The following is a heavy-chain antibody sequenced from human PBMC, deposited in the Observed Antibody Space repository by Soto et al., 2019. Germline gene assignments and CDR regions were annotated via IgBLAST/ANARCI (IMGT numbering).Heavy chain of an antibody. CDR1: GFTFSSYA. Sequence: PGGSLRLSCAASGFTFSSYAMSWVRQAPGKGLEWVSAISGSGGSTYYADSVKGRFTISRDNSKNTLYLQMNSLRAEDTAVYYCAKMGAWDSSGYYLDYWGQGTLVTVSS. V-gene: IGHV3-23*01. CDR2: ISGSGGST. D-gene: IGHD3-22*01. CDR3: AKMGAWDSSGYYLDY. J-gene: IGHJ4*02.